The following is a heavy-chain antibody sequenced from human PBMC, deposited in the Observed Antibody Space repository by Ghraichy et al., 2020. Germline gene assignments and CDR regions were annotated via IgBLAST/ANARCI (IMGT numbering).Heavy chain of an antibody. CDR1: GYTFTSYG. Sequence: ASVKVSCKASGYTFTSYGISWVRQAPGQGLEWMGWISAYNGNTNYAQKLQGRVTMTTDTSTSTAYMELRSLRSDDTAVYYCARNSSGSDYYYGMDVWGQGTTVTVSS. J-gene: IGHJ6*02. D-gene: IGHD6-19*01. V-gene: IGHV1-18*04. CDR3: ARNSSGSDYYYGMDV. CDR2: ISAYNGNT.